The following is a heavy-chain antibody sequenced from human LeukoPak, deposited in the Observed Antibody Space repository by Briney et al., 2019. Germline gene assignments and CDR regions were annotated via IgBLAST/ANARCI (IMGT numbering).Heavy chain of an antibody. CDR3: ASGIMIMFGGVGAIDP. J-gene: IGHJ5*02. D-gene: IGHD3-16*01. Sequence: GGSLRLSCAASGFTFSRYSLNWVRQAPGKGLEWVSSITTSSSYIYYADSVKGRFTISRDNSKNTLYLQMNSLRAEDTAVYYCASGIMIMFGGVGAIDPWGQGTLVTVSS. CDR1: GFTFSRYS. V-gene: IGHV3-21*01. CDR2: ITTSSSYI.